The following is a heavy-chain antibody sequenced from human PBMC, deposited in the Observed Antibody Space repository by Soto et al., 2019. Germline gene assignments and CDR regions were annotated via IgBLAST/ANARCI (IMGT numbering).Heavy chain of an antibody. CDR2: TFYRFKGDN. V-gene: IGHV6-1*01. CDR1: AHRVSSNSAI. J-gene: IGHJ6*02. Sequence: PSPSLSLTRGFPAHRVSSNSAIWNSIRQAPSRGLEWRGITFYRFKGDNAYALSLKGGISINADTAKTQFSLQLIAVTPEVTAVYYCSRVEYTASEYNHGMDVWGQGTTVT. D-gene: IGHD5-18*01. CDR3: SRVEYTASEYNHGMDV.